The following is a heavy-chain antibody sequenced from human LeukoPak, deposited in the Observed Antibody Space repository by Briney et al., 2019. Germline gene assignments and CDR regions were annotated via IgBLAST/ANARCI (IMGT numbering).Heavy chain of an antibody. J-gene: IGHJ6*02. CDR3: ARDHGYFGMDV. CDR1: GGSIGNYY. V-gene: IGHV4-59*01. Sequence: PSETLSLTCIVSGGSIGNYYWNWIRQPPGKGLEWIGYTSYSGNTIYNPSLKSRVTISIDPFKNQLSLKVTSVTAADTAVYYCARDHGYFGMDVWGQGTTVTISS. CDR2: TSYSGNT.